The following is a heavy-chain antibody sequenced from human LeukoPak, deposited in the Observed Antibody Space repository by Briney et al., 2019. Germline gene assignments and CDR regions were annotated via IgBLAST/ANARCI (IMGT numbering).Heavy chain of an antibody. J-gene: IGHJ4*02. CDR2: MSSSSTRI. CDR1: GFTFSSYS. D-gene: IGHD6-19*01. Sequence: GGSLRLSCAASGFTFSSYSMNWVRQARGKGGEWVSSMSSSSTRISYADSLKRRFTISRDNAKNSLYLQMNRLSADDTAVYYCARDVWGSGWSRPPFAYCGQGTLITVSS. CDR3: ARDVWGSGWSRPPFAY. V-gene: IGHV3-21*01.